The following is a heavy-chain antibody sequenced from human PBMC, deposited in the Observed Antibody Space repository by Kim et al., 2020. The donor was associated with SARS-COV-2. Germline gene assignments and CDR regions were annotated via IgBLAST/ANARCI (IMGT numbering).Heavy chain of an antibody. D-gene: IGHD3-10*01. J-gene: IGHJ4*02. V-gene: IGHV3-74*01. CDR1: GFIFSDHW. CDR2: ISRDGSVT. CDR3: VRVAKEGSPPLAN. Sequence: GGSLRLSCEGSGFIFSDHWIHWVRHSPGQGLLWVARISRDGSVTSYADSVRGRFSISRDNAKNKVSLQMNVLRVEDTGLYYCVRVAKEGSPPLANWGQGAQVTVTS.